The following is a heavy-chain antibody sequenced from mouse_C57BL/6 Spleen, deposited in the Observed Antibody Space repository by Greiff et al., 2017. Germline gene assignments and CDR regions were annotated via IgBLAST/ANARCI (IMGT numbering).Heavy chain of an antibody. V-gene: IGHV5-4*01. CDR2: ISDGGSYT. CDR3: ARREGYDAWFAY. CDR1: GFTFSSYA. D-gene: IGHD2-2*01. J-gene: IGHJ3*01. Sequence: DVQLVESGGGLVKPGGSLKLSCAASGFTFSSYAMSWVRQTPEKRLEWVATISDGGSYTYYPDNVKGRFTISRDNAKNNLYLQMSHLKSEDTAMYYCARREGYDAWFAYWGQGTLVTVSA.